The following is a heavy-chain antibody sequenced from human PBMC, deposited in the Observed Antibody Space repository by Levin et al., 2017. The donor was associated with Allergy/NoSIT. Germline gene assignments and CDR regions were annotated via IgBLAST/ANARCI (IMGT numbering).Heavy chain of an antibody. D-gene: IGHD3-22*01. CDR2: INSDGSST. CDR3: ARACYYDSSGYYYLCAFDS. J-gene: IGHJ3*02. Sequence: PGGSLRLSCAASGFTFSSYWMHWVRQAPGKGLVWVSRINSDGSSTSYADSVKGRFTISRDNAKNTLYLQMNSLRAEDTAVYYCARACYYDSSGYYYLCAFDSWGQGTMVTVSS. CDR1: GFTFSSYW. V-gene: IGHV3-74*01.